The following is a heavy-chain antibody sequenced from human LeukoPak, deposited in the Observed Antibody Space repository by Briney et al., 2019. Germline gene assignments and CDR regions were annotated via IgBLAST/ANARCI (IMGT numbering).Heavy chain of an antibody. V-gene: IGHV3-7*01. CDR2: IKQAGTEK. CDR1: GFTFSSYW. J-gene: IGHJ4*02. Sequence: GGSLRLSCAASGFTFSSYWMTWVRQAPGKGLEWVANIKQAGTEKNYLDSVKGRFTISRDNSKNMLYLEMNSLSTEDTAVYYCAKVRYCSGVNCYPDDNWGQGTLVTVSS. CDR3: AKVRYCSGVNCYPDDN. D-gene: IGHD2-15*01.